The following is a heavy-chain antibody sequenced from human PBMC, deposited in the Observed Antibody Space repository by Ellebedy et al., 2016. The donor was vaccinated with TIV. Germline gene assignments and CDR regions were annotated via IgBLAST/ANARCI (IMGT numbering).Heavy chain of an antibody. D-gene: IGHD6-13*01. Sequence: GEFLKISCAASGFTFSGYYMSWFRQAPGKGPEWVSSISYSGDLMYYADSVKGRFTTSRDNAGNSLYLQMNSLRAEDTAVYSCARLGVIAAAGASDYWGQGTLVIVSS. CDR3: ARLGVIAAAGASDY. CDR1: GFTFSGYY. CDR2: ISYSGDLM. J-gene: IGHJ4*02. V-gene: IGHV3-11*01.